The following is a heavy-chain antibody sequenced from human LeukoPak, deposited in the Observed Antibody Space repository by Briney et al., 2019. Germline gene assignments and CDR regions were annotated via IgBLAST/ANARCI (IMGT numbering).Heavy chain of an antibody. CDR1: DDSIAMYY. CDR3: ARGRVSSSTWYSTYYYFFYMDF. CDR2: VDHTGST. D-gene: IGHD4-11*01. J-gene: IGHJ6*03. Sequence: SETLSLTCTVSDDSIAMYYWTWIRQPPGKGLEWIGYVDHTGSTKFNPSLNGRVSISRDTSNNFFSLRLRSVTAADTAVYFCARGRVSSSTWYSTYYYFFYMDFWGKGTTVTVSS. V-gene: IGHV4-59*01.